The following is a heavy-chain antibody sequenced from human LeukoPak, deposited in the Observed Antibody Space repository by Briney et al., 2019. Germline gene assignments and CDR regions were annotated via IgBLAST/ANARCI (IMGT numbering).Heavy chain of an antibody. D-gene: IGHD1-26*01. Sequence: SGGSLRLSCAASGFTFSNVWMSWVRQAPGKGLEWVGRIKSKTDGGTTDYAAPVKGRFTISRDDSKNTLYLQMNSLKTEDTAVSYCTTDFEWELQVFDYWGQGTLVTVSS. CDR2: IKSKTDGGTT. V-gene: IGHV3-15*01. J-gene: IGHJ4*02. CDR3: TTDFEWELQVFDY. CDR1: GFTFSNVW.